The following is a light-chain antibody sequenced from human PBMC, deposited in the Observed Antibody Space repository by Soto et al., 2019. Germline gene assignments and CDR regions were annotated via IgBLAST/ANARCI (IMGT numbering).Light chain of an antibody. CDR1: QSVGSNY. Sequence: DIVLTQSPGTLSLSPGERATLSCRASQSVGSNYLAWYQQKHGQAPRLLISAAFSRATGIPDRLSGSGSGTDLPLTITRLEPEEFTVYYCQHYGTAVYTFGQGTKLEIK. CDR3: QHYGTAVYT. V-gene: IGKV3-20*01. CDR2: AAF. J-gene: IGKJ2*01.